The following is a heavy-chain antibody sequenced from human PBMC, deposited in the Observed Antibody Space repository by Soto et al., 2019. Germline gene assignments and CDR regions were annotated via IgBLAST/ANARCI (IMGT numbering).Heavy chain of an antibody. D-gene: IGHD5-18*01. CDR1: GGSISSYY. V-gene: IGHV4-4*07. CDR3: ARCQSGYSYEDGMDV. CDR2: IYTSGST. Sequence: PSETLSLTCTVSGGSISSYYWSWIRQPAGKGLEWIGRIYTSGSTNYNTSLKSRVTMSVDTSKNQFSLKLSSVTAADTAVYYCARCQSGYSYEDGMDVWGQGTAVTVSS. J-gene: IGHJ6*02.